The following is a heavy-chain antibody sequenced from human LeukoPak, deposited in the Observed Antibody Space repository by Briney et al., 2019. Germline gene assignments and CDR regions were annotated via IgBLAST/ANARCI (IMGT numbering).Heavy chain of an antibody. Sequence: PGGSLRLSCAASGFTFSSYGVHWVRQAPGKGLEWVAFIRSDGSNKYYADSVKGRFTISRDNAKNSLYLQMNSLRAEDTAVYYCARGRGLPGPLDYWGQGTLVTVSS. D-gene: IGHD3-10*01. J-gene: IGHJ4*02. CDR3: ARGRGLPGPLDY. V-gene: IGHV3-30*02. CDR1: GFTFSSYG. CDR2: IRSDGSNK.